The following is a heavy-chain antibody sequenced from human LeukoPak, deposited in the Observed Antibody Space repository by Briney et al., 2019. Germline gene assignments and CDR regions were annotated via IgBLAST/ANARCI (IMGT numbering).Heavy chain of an antibody. V-gene: IGHV3-30-3*02. D-gene: IGHD3-10*01. CDR2: ISYDGSNK. J-gene: IGHJ4*02. CDR1: GFTFSTST. CDR3: AKRSQSGVVFFDY. Sequence: GGSLRLSCAASGFTFSTSTMHWVRQAPGMGLEWVAVISYDGSNKFYADSVKGRFTISRDNSKNTLYLQMNSLRAEDTAVYYCAKRSQSGVVFFDYWGQGTLVTVSS.